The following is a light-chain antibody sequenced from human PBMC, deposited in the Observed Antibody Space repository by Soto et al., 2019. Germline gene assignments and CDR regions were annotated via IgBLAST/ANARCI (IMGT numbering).Light chain of an antibody. CDR3: MQSRQTPQT. V-gene: IGKV2-28*01. J-gene: IGKJ1*01. CDR2: FDS. CDR1: KSLLQSNGYNY. Sequence: SVMTQSPLSLPVTPGEPAPISCSSSKSLLQSNGYNYLDWGLQKPGQSPQLLICFDSYRASVVPDGVSGSGSGAVFTLKRRSVEAEDVGRYYCMQSRQTPQTFGQRTRVEL.